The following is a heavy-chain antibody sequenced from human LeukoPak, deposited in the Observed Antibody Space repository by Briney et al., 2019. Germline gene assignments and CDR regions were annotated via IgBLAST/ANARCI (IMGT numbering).Heavy chain of an antibody. J-gene: IGHJ3*02. V-gene: IGHV1-2*02. CDR2: INPNSGGT. CDR3: ARDNRYSGSYYGGAFDI. D-gene: IGHD1-26*01. Sequence: ASVKVSCKASGYTFTGYYMHWVRQAPGQGLEWMGWINPNSGGTNYAQKFQGRVTMTRDTSISTAYMELSRLRSDDTAVYYCARDNRYSGSYYGGAFDIWGQGTMVTVSS. CDR1: GYTFTGYY.